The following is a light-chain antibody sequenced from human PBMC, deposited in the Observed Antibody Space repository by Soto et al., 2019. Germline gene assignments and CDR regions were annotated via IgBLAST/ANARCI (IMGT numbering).Light chain of an antibody. J-gene: IGKJ1*01. CDR2: DAS. CDR1: QSVSTF. CDR3: QQCANWPPKWT. V-gene: IGKV3-11*01. Sequence: FLTQSRSSLCLSPVEGAALSCRAVQSVSTFLAWYQQKPGQAPRLLIYDASNRATGIPARFSGSGSGTDFTLTISSLEPEDFAVYYCQQCANWPPKWTFGQGTKVDIK.